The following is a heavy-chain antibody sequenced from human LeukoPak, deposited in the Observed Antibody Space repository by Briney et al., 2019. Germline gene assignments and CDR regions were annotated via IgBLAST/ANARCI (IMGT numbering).Heavy chain of an antibody. CDR1: GFTFDDYA. CDR3: ARGLAGAVNGMDV. D-gene: IGHD6-19*01. CDR2: ISSDGGGT. J-gene: IGHJ6*02. Sequence: GGSLRLSCAASGFTFDDYAMHWVRQAPGKGLVWVSRISSDGGGTSSADSVKGRFSISRDNAKNTLYLQMNSLRAEDTAVYYCARGLAGAVNGMDVWGQGTTVTVSS. V-gene: IGHV3-74*01.